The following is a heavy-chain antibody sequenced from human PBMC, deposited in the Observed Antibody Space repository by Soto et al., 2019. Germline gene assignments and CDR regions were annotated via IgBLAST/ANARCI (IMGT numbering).Heavy chain of an antibody. J-gene: IGHJ5*02. CDR1: GYTFTGYY. CDR3: ARGTSYSSSFLPTPPDWFDP. V-gene: IGHV1-2*04. CDR2: INPNSGGT. D-gene: IGHD6-6*01. Sequence: ASVKVSCKASGYTFTGYYMHWVRQAPGQGLEWMGWINPNSGGTNYAQKFQGWVTMTRDTSISTAYMELSRLRSDDTAVYYCARGTSYSSSFLPTPPDWFDPWGQGTLVTVSS.